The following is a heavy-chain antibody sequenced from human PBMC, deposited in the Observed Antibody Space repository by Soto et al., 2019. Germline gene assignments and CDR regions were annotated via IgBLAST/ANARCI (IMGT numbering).Heavy chain of an antibody. V-gene: IGHV4-39*07. CDR1: GGSISSSSYY. Sequence: SETLSLTCTVSGGSISSSSYYWGWIRQPPGKGLEWIGNIYYSGSTNYNPSFKSRVTISVDTSKNQFSLNLSSVTAADTAVYYCARRTFITMIFLDIWGQGTMVTVSS. CDR2: IYYSGST. CDR3: ARRTFITMIFLDI. D-gene: IGHD3-22*01. J-gene: IGHJ3*02.